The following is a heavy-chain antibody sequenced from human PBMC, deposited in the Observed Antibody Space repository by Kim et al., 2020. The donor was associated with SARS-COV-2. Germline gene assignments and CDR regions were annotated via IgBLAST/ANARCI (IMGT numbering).Heavy chain of an antibody. CDR3: AKPLRVFGVVNYYYYGMDV. V-gene: IGHV3-23*01. J-gene: IGHJ6*02. Sequence: GGSLRLSCAASGFTFSSYAMSWVRQAPGKGLEWVSAISGSGGSTYYADSVKGRFTISRDNSKNTLYLQMNSLRAEDTAVYYCAKPLRVFGVVNYYYYGMDVWGQGTTVTVSS. CDR2: ISGSGGST. D-gene: IGHD3-3*01. CDR1: GFTFSSYA.